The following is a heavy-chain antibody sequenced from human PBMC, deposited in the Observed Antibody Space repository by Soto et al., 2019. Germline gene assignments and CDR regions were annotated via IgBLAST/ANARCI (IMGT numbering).Heavy chain of an antibody. V-gene: IGHV4-61*01. CDR2: AYHGGST. J-gene: IGHJ4*02. Sequence: SETLSLTCTVSGGSVSRENQYWSWIRQPPEKGLEWIGNAYHGGSTTYNLSLKSRVTISLDTSKNQFSLKLSSVTAADTAVYFCARVDGSGTYSLFDSWGQGTLVTVSS. D-gene: IGHD3-10*01. CDR3: ARVDGSGTYSLFDS. CDR1: GGSVSRENQY.